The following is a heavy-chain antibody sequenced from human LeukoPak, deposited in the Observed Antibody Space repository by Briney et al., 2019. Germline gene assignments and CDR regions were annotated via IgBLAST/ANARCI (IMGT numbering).Heavy chain of an antibody. J-gene: IGHJ2*01. Sequence: GGSLRLSCAASGFSFGSYAMSWVRQAAGKGLEWVSEICGSVSGSGDCTHYADSVKGRFTISRDNSKDTLYLQMNSLRAEDTAVYYCATRRPWLDRVYWYFDLWGRGTLVTVSS. V-gene: IGHV3-23*01. D-gene: IGHD5-12*01. CDR2: ICGSVSGSGDCT. CDR3: ATRRPWLDRVYWYFDL. CDR1: GFSFGSYA.